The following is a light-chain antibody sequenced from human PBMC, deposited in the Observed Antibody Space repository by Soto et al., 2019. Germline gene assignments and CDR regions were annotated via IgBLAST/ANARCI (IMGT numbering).Light chain of an antibody. CDR2: DDS. Sequence: SYVLTQPPSVSVAPGQTATITCGGTNIGSKSVHWYQQRPGQAPVLAVHDDSDRPSGIPERFSGSNSGNTATLTISRVEAGDEADYYCQVWDSSSELWLFGGGTKVTVL. CDR3: QVWDSSSELWL. V-gene: IGLV3-21*02. CDR1: NIGSKS. J-gene: IGLJ3*02.